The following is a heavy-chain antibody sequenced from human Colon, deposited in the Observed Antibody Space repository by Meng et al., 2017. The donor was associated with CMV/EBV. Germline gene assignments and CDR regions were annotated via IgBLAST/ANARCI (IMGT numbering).Heavy chain of an antibody. V-gene: IGHV4-59*12. J-gene: IGHJ4*02. Sequence: SETLSLTCTVSGGSISSYYWSWIRQPPGKGLEWIGYIYYSGYTYYNPSFESRVTMSVDTSKNHFSLKLNSLTAADTAVYYCARDGEAANYFDYWGQGKRVTVSS. CDR2: IYYSGYT. CDR3: ARDGEAANYFDY. CDR1: GGSISSYY. D-gene: IGHD3-10*01.